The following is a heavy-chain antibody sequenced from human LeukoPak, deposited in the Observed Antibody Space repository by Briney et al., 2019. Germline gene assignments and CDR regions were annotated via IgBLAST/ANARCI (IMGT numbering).Heavy chain of an antibody. J-gene: IGHJ4*02. CDR2: IYYSGST. CDR1: GGSISSYY. V-gene: IGHV4-59*01. CDR3: ARDNEDSSGYYGY. D-gene: IGHD3-22*01. Sequence: SETLSLTCTVSGGSISSYYWSWIRQPPGKGLEWIGYIYYSGSTNYNPSLKSRVTISVDTSKNQFSLKLSSVTAADTAVYYCARDNEDSSGYYGYWGQGTLVTVSS.